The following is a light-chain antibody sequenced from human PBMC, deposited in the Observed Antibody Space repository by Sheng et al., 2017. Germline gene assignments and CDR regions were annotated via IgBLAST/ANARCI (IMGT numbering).Light chain of an antibody. CDR2: GDN. J-gene: IGLJ1*01. V-gene: IGLV1-40*01. Sequence: QPVLTQPPSVSGAPGQRVTISCTGSSSNIGAGYGVHWYQQLPGTAPKLLIYGDNNRPSGVPDRFSASESGTSASLAITGLQAEDEADYYCQSYDNSLSALYVFGTGTKVTVL. CDR1: SSNIGAGYG. CDR3: QSYDNSLSALYV.